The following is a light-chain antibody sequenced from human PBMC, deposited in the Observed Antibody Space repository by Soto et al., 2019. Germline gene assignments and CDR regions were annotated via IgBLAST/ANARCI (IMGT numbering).Light chain of an antibody. CDR1: QSISSY. Sequence: DIQMTQSPSSLSASVGDRVTITCRASQSISSYLNWYQQKPGKAPKLLIYAASTFQSGVPSRFSGSGSGTDFTLTINNLQPEDFATYYCQQSYRTPLNFGGGTKVEIK. J-gene: IGKJ4*01. CDR2: AAS. V-gene: IGKV1-39*01. CDR3: QQSYRTPLN.